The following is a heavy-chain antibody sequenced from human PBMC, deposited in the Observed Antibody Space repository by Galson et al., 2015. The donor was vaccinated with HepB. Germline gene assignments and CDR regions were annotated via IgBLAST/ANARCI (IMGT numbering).Heavy chain of an antibody. V-gene: IGHV2-5*02. CDR2: IYWDDDK. J-gene: IGHJ4*02. Sequence: PALVKPTQTLTLTCTFSGFSLSTSGVGVGWIRQPPGKALEWLALIYWDDDKRYSPSLKSRLTITKDTSKNQVVLTMTNMDPVDTATYYCAHSRRVGSYCSSTSCYIDYWGQGTLVTVSS. D-gene: IGHD2-2*02. CDR1: GFSLSTSGVG. CDR3: AHSRRVGSYCSSTSCYIDY.